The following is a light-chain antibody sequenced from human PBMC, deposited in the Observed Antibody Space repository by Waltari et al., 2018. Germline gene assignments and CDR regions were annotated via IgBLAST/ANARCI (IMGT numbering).Light chain of an antibody. J-gene: IGKJ1*01. Sequence: EIVLTQSPGTLSLSPVERATLSCRASQSVSRTLAWYQQKPGQAPRLLIYDASSRATGIPDRFSCSGSGTDFSLTISRLEPEDFAVYYCQKYGTLPATFGQGTKVEIK. CDR1: QSVSRT. CDR2: DAS. CDR3: QKYGTLPAT. V-gene: IGKV3-20*01.